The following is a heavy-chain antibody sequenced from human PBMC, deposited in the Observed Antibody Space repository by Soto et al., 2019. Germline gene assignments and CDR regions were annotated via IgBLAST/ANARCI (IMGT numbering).Heavy chain of an antibody. D-gene: IGHD2-8*02. CDR3: ARDKITGLFDY. Sequence: QVQLQQWGAGLLKPSETLSLTCAVYGGSFSGYYWTWIRQPPGTGLEWIGEINHSGSTNYNPSLKSRATISVATSKNQCSLTLTSVTAADTAVYYCARDKITGLFDYWGQGTLVTVSS. V-gene: IGHV4-34*01. J-gene: IGHJ4*02. CDR1: GGSFSGYY. CDR2: INHSGST.